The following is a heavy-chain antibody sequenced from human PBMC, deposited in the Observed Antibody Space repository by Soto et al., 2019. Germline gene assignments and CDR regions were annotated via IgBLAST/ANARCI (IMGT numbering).Heavy chain of an antibody. CDR2: TYYTGST. CDR1: GGSMNDVAHY. V-gene: IGHV4-39*01. D-gene: IGHD5-18*01. CDR3: ASARYFGVDV. Sequence: PSETLSLTCSVSGGSMNDVAHYWAWIRQPPGKGLEWIATTYYTGSTHYNSSLKSRATISVDTSQNQFSLELTSVTAADTAVYHCASARYFGVDVWGHGTTVTVSS. J-gene: IGHJ6*02.